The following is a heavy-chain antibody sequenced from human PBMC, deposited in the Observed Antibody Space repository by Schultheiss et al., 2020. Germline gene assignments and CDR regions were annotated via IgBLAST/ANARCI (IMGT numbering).Heavy chain of an antibody. CDR3: ARDPTRRWPPRLYYFDY. J-gene: IGHJ4*01. Sequence: GGSLRLSCAASGFTFHSYALHWVRQAPGKGLEWVAVISYDGSNKNYADSVKGRFTISRDNSKNTLYLQMNTLTTEDTAVYYCARDPTRRWPPRLYYFDYWGQGTLVTVSS. CDR2: ISYDGSNK. CDR1: GFTFHSYA. D-gene: IGHD6-13*01. V-gene: IGHV3-30*04.